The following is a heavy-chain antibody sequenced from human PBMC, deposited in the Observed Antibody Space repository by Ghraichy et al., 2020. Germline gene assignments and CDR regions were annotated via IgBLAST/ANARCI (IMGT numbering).Heavy chain of an antibody. Sequence: GESLNISCAASGFTFSSYWMSWVRQAPGKGLEWVANIKQDGSEKYYVDSVKGRFTISRDNAKNSLYLQMNSLRAEDTAVYYCARDSGSLRYCSGGSCYFVPGYYYGMDVWGQGTTVTVS. D-gene: IGHD2-15*01. CDR2: IKQDGSEK. V-gene: IGHV3-7*03. CDR1: GFTFSSYW. J-gene: IGHJ6*02. CDR3: ARDSGSLRYCSGGSCYFVPGYYYGMDV.